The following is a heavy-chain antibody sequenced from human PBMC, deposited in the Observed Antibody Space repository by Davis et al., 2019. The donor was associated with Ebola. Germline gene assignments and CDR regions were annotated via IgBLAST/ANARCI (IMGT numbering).Heavy chain of an antibody. D-gene: IGHD6-6*01. V-gene: IGHV4-39*01. CDR3: AKWNQHSSSYDY. CDR1: GGSTSSSSYY. Sequence: MPSETLSLTCTVSGGSTSSSSYYWGWIRQPPGKGLEWIGSIYYSGSTYYNPSLKSRVTISVDTSKNQFSLKLSSVTAADTAVYYCAKWNQHSSSYDYWGQGTLVTVSS. CDR2: IYYSGST. J-gene: IGHJ4*02.